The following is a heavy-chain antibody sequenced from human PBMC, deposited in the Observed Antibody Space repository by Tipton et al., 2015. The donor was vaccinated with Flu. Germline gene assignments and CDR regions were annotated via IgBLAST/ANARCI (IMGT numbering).Heavy chain of an antibody. CDR2: IYYTGTT. CDR3: ARDAVITPRAFHT. V-gene: IGHV4-31*03. J-gene: IGHJ3*02. CDR1: GGSVSSGGYF. D-gene: IGHD4-23*01. Sequence: LRLSCTVTGGSVSSGGYFWTWIRQHPGKGLEWVGYIYYTGTTSYNPSLESRLTMSVDTSKNQFSLTLKSVTAADTAVYFCARDAVITPRAFHTWGQGTMVTVSS.